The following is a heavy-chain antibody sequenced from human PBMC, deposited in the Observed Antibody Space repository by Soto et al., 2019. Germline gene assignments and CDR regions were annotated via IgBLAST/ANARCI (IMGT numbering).Heavy chain of an antibody. V-gene: IGHV3-30-3*01. CDR1: GFTFSSYA. CDR3: TTRKGAAARPRDDAFDI. D-gene: IGHD6-6*01. CDR2: ISYDGSNK. Sequence: PGGSLRLSCAASGFTFSSYAMHWVRQAPGKGLEWVAVISYDGSNKYYADSVKGRFTISRDNSKNTLYLQMNSLRAEDTAVYYCTTRKGAAARPRDDAFDIWGQGTMVTVSS. J-gene: IGHJ3*02.